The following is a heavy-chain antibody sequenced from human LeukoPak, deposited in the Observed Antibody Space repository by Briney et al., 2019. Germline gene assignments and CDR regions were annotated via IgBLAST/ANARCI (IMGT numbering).Heavy chain of an antibody. CDR2: INWDDQK. CDR1: GFSLTTSGVG. D-gene: IGHD3-22*01. J-gene: IGHJ5*02. V-gene: IGHV2-5*02. CDR3: AHRRDSSGYQYRYWFAP. Sequence: SGPTLVNPTQTLTLTCTFSGFSLTTSGVGVGWIRQPPGRALEWLALINWDDQKVYSPSLQSRLSITKDTSKNQVVLTMTNVDPVDTATYYCAHRRDSSGYQYRYWFAPWGQGALVTVSS.